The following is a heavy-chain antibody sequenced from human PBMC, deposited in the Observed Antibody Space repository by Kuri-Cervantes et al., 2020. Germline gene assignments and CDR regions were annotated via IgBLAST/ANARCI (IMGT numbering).Heavy chain of an antibody. CDR1: GFTFSSYG. CDR2: ISYDGSNK. CDR3: AKDNDYDILTGYPDY. J-gene: IGHJ4*02. D-gene: IGHD3-9*01. V-gene: IGHV3-30*18. Sequence: GESLKISCAASGFTFSSYGMHWVRRAPGKGLEWVAVISYDGSNKYYADSVKGRFTISRDNSKNTLYLQMNSLRAEDTAVYYCAKDNDYDILTGYPDYWGQGTLVTVSS.